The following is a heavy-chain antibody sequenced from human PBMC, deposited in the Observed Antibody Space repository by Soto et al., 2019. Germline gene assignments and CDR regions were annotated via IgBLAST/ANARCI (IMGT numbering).Heavy chain of an antibody. V-gene: IGHV3-23*01. Sequence: EVQLLESGGGLVQPGGSLRLSCAASGFTFSSYAMSWVRQAPGKGLEWVSAISGSGGSTYYADSVKGRFTISRDNSTNTLYLQRNSLRAEDTAVDYCAKGGSTGRWPYYYGMVVWGQGTTVTVSS. CDR1: GFTFSSYA. D-gene: IGHD2-2*01. CDR2: ISGSGGST. J-gene: IGHJ6*02. CDR3: AKGGSTGRWPYYYGMVV.